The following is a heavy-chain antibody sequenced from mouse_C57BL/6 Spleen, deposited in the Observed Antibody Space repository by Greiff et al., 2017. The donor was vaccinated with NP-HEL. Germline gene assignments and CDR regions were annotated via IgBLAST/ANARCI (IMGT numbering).Heavy chain of an antibody. Sequence: VQLQQSGAELVMPGASVKLSCKASGYTFTSYWMHWVKQRPGQGLEWIGEIDPSDSYTNYNQKFKGKSTLTVDKSSSTAYMQLSSLTSEDSAVYYCASSYYSNYDFDYWGQGTTLTVSS. CDR2: IDPSDSYT. CDR1: GYTFTSYW. J-gene: IGHJ2*01. V-gene: IGHV1-69*01. D-gene: IGHD2-5*01. CDR3: ASSYYSNYDFDY.